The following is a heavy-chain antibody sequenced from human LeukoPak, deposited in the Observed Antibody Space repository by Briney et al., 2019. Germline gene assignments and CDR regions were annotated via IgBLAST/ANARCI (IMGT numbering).Heavy chain of an antibody. CDR2: IYYSGST. CDR1: GGSISSYY. Sequence: SETLSLTCTVSGGSISSYYWSWIRQPPGKGLEWIGYIYYSGSTNYNPSLKSRVTISVDTFKNQFSLKLSSVTAADTAVYYCARQGFLGAAAGTTFDYWGQGTLVTVSS. J-gene: IGHJ4*02. V-gene: IGHV4-59*08. D-gene: IGHD6-13*01. CDR3: ARQGFLGAAAGTTFDY.